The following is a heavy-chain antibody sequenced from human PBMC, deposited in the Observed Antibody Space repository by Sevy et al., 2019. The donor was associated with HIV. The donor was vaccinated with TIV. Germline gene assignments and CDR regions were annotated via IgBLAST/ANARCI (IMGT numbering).Heavy chain of an antibody. D-gene: IGHD3-16*01. V-gene: IGHV3-30*02. CDR1: GFSFSSYG. J-gene: IGHJ4*02. CDR2: IQYDGSNK. Sequence: GGSLRLSCAASGFSFSSYGMHWVRQAPGKGLEWMSYIQYDGSNKDYGDSVKGRFTISRDNPKNTLYLKMNSLRVEDTAVFYCVKEGGGEGGDHWGQGTLVTVSS. CDR3: VKEGGGEGGDH.